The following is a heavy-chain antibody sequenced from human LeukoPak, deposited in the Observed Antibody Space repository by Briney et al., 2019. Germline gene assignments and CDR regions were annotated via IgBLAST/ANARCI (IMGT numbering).Heavy chain of an antibody. D-gene: IGHD3-10*01. CDR3: ARDLMVRGAPRPDV. CDR1: GYTFTGYY. CDR2: INPNSGGT. J-gene: IGHJ6*04. V-gene: IGHV1-2*02. Sequence: ASVKLSCKASGYTFTGYYMHWVRQAPGQGLEWMGWINPNSGGTNYAQKFQGRVTMTKDTSISTAYMELSRLRSDDTAVYYCARDLMVRGAPRPDVWGKGTTVTVSS.